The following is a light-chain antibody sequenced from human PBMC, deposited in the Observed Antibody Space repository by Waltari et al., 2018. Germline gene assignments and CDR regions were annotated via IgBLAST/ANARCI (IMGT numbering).Light chain of an antibody. CDR2: DVF. J-gene: IGLJ1*01. V-gene: IGLV2-11*01. Sequence: QNDLPQPRSVSGTPEQSVTVTCTGTSNLVRWFQQYPGKAPKLIIYDVFKRPSGTPDRFAGSKSGNTASLTISGLQAEDEADYYCCSFAGSYSYVFGSGTKVTVL. CDR1: SNL. CDR3: CSFAGSYSYV.